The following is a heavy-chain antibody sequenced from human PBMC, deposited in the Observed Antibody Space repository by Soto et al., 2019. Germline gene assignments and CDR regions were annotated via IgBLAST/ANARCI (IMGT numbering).Heavy chain of an antibody. D-gene: IGHD3-10*01. J-gene: IGHJ6*04. CDR2: INWDSDTI. CDR3: AKAFHTNMALMDV. CDR1: GFTFDDYA. Sequence: EVQLVESGGDLVQPGRSLRLSCAASGFTFDDYAMHWVRQVPGKGLEWVAGINWDSDTIAYAASVRGRFTISRDNAKHSLYLQMNSLRAEDTALYYCAKAFHTNMALMDVWGKGTTVTVSS. V-gene: IGHV3-9*01.